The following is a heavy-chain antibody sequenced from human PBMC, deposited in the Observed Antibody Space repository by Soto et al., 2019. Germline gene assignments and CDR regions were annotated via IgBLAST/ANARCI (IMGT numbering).Heavy chain of an antibody. CDR1: GYTLTSYY. J-gene: IGHJ6*02. CDR2: INPSGGTT. D-gene: IGHD4-17*01. V-gene: IGHV1-46*01. Sequence: GASVKVSCKASGYTLTSYYMHWVRQAPGQGLEWVGIINPSGGTTSIAQKFRGRVAMTSDTSTSTVYMELSSLRSEDTAMYYCARGDYVGNFYFYAMDAWGQGTTVTVSS. CDR3: ARGDYVGNFYFYAMDA.